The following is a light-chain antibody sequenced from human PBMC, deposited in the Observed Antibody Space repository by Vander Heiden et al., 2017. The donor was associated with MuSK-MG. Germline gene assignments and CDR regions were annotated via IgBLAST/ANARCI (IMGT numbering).Light chain of an antibody. J-gene: IGKJ2*01. V-gene: IGKV1-5*03. CDR2: KAS. CDR1: QSISSW. CDR3: QQYNRDST. Sequence: DIQMTQSPSTLSASVGDRVTITCRASQSISSWLAWYQQKPGKAPKLLIYKASSLESGVPSRFSGSGSGTEFTLTISSLQPDDFATYYCQQYNRDSTFGQGTKLEIK.